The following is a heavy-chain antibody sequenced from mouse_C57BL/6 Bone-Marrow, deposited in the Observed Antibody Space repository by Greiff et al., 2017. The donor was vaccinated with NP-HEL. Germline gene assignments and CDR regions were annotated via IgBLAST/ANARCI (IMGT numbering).Heavy chain of an antibody. CDR1: GFTFSSYG. CDR2: ISSGGSYI. CDR3: ARLDYDEAY. V-gene: IGHV5-6*01. D-gene: IGHD2-4*01. J-gene: IGHJ3*01. Sequence: EVNVVESGGDLVKPGGSLKLSCAASGFTFSSYGMSWVRQTPDKRLEWVATISSGGSYIYYPDSVKGRFTISRDNAKNTLYLQMSSLKSEDTAMYYCARLDYDEAYWGQGTLVTVSA.